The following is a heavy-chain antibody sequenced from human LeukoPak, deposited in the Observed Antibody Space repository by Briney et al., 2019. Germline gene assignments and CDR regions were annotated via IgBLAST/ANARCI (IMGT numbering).Heavy chain of an antibody. Sequence: PGGSLRLSCAASGFTFSSYAMHWVRQAPGKGLEWVAVISYDGSNKYYADSVKGRFTISRDNSKNTLYLQMNSLRAEDTAVYYCARGGVARAFDYWGQGSLVTVSS. D-gene: IGHD2-15*01. V-gene: IGHV3-30-3*01. CDR3: ARGGVARAFDY. J-gene: IGHJ4*02. CDR2: ISYDGSNK. CDR1: GFTFSSYA.